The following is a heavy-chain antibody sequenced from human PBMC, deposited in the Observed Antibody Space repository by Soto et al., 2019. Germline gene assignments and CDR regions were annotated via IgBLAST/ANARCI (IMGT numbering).Heavy chain of an antibody. Sequence: QVQLVESGGGVVQPGRSLRLSCAASGFTFSSYGMHWVRQAPGKGLEWVAGISYDGSNKYYADSVKGRFTISRDNSQNTLSLQRNSLRAEGTAVYYCARDYGVTVRGDFDFWGQGTPVTVSS. CDR3: ARDYGVTVRGDFDF. D-gene: IGHD3-22*01. V-gene: IGHV3-30*03. CDR2: ISYDGSNK. CDR1: GFTFSSYG. J-gene: IGHJ4*02.